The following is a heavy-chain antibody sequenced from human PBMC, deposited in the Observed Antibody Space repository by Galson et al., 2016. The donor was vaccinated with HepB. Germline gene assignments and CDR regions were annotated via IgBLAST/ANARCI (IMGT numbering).Heavy chain of an antibody. CDR2: IYSGGDT. V-gene: IGHV3-53*01. Sequence: SLRLSCAASGFSIRNNYMSWVRQAPGKGLEWVSVIYSGGDTSYAGSVKGRFTMSRDISKNTLYLQMNSLTVDDTAVYFCAGDVRSAVAQSGMDGWGRGTTVAVSS. CDR3: AGDVRSAVAQSGMDG. CDR1: GFSIRNNY. J-gene: IGHJ6*02. D-gene: IGHD5-12*01.